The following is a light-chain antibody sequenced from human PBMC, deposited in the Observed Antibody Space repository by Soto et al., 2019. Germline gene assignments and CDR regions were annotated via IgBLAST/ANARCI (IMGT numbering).Light chain of an antibody. CDR2: DVS. J-gene: IGLJ3*02. CDR1: SNDVGGYNY. V-gene: IGLV2-11*01. CDR3: CSYAGTDWV. Sequence: QSVLTQPRSVSGSPGQSVTISCTGTSNDVGGYNYVSWFQQHPGKVPKLIVYDVSYRPSGVPDRFSGSKSGNTASLTISGHQADDEGDYYCCSYAGTDWVFGGGTKLTVL.